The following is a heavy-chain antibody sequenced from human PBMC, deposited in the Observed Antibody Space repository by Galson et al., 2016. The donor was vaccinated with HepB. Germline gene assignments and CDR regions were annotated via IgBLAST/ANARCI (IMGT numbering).Heavy chain of an antibody. J-gene: IGHJ3*02. CDR2: IKQDGSKK. V-gene: IGHV3-7*03. CDR1: GFTFNSYW. D-gene: IGHD2-8*01. CDR3: TRDRNNFRGSTYYDVFDM. Sequence: SLRLSCADSGFTFNSYWMSWVRQAPGKGLEWVANIKQDGSKKNYVDSVMGRFSISRDSAKNSLYLQMNSLRVEDTAVYYCTRDRNNFRGSTYYDVFDMWGQGTTVIVSS.